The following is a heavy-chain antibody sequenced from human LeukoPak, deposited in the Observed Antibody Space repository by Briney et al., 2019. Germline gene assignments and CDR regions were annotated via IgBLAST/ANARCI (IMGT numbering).Heavy chain of an antibody. CDR1: GDSISYYY. CDR3: ARDPPRGSGRAFDV. CDR2: IYHSENT. J-gene: IGHJ3*01. Sequence: SETLSLXCTVSGDSISYYYWSWIRQPPGKGLEWIGSIYHSENTNYNPSLESRVTISVDTSKNQFSLVLRSVTPADTAVYYCARDPPRGSGRAFDVWGQGTLVTVSS. V-gene: IGHV4-59*01. D-gene: IGHD1-26*01.